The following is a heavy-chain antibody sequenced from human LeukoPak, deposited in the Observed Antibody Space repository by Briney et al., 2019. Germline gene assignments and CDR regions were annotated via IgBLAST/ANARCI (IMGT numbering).Heavy chain of an antibody. Sequence: GGSLRLSCAASGNYWMHWVRQAPGKGLVWVSHINSDGSWTSYADSVKGRFTISKDNAKNTLYLQMNSLRAEDTAVYYCAREGPRGNSQFDYWGQGTLVTVSS. D-gene: IGHD2/OR15-2a*01. J-gene: IGHJ4*02. V-gene: IGHV3-74*01. CDR2: INSDGSWT. CDR3: AREGPRGNSQFDY. CDR1: GNYW.